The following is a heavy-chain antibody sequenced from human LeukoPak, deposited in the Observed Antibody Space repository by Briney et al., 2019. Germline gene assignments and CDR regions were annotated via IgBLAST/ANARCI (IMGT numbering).Heavy chain of an antibody. CDR2: ISAYNGNT. Sequence: VASVKVSCKASGYTFTSYGISRVRQAPGQGLEWMGWISAYNGNTNYAQKLQGRVTMTTDTSTSTAYMELRSLRSDDTAVYYCARVSYYYDSSGYSHFDYWGQGTLVTVSS. V-gene: IGHV1-18*01. D-gene: IGHD3-22*01. J-gene: IGHJ4*02. CDR3: ARVSYYYDSSGYSHFDY. CDR1: GYTFTSYG.